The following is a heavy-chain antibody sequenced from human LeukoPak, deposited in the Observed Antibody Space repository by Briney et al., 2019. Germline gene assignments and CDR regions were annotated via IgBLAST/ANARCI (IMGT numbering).Heavy chain of an antibody. V-gene: IGHV1-58*01. CDR3: AAGYCSSTSCRAYYYYMDV. CDR1: GFTFTSSA. CDR2: IVVGSGNT. J-gene: IGHJ6*03. D-gene: IGHD2-2*01. Sequence: TSVKVSCKASGFTFTSSAVQWVRQARGQRLEWIGWIVVGSGNTNYAQKFQERVTITRDMSTSTAYMELSSLRSEDTAVYYCAAGYCSSTSCRAYYYYMDVWGKGTTVTVSS.